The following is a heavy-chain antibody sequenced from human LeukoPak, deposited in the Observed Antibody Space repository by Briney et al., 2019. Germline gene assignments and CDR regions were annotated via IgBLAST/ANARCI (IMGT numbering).Heavy chain of an antibody. D-gene: IGHD3-22*01. CDR1: AFIFSGHW. V-gene: IGHV3-7*03. CDR2: IKEDGSER. J-gene: IGHJ4*02. Sequence: GGSLRLSCEGSAFIFSGHWMNWVRQTPGKGLEWVASIKEDGSERQYVDSVKGRFSISRDNTKGSLFLQLNSLRAEDTAVYYCARGSTYYDSSGQVPFDYWGQGTLVTVSS. CDR3: ARGSTYYDSSGQVPFDY.